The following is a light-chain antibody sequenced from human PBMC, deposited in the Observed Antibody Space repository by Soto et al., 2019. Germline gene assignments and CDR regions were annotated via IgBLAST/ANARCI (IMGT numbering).Light chain of an antibody. V-gene: IGKV1-12*01. J-gene: IGKJ4*01. CDR3: QQTSSFPLT. CDR2: AAS. CDR1: QDISSW. Sequence: DIQMTQSPSSVSASVGDRVTITCRASQDISSWLAWYQQKPGKAPKLLIYAASGLQSGVPSRFSGSASGTDFTLTINTLQPEDFATYYCQQTSSFPLTFGGGTKVEIK.